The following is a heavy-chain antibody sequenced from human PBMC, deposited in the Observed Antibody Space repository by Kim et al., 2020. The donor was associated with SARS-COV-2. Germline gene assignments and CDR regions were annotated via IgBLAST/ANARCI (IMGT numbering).Heavy chain of an antibody. Sequence: SETLSLTCTVSGGSISSSSYYWGWIRQPPGKGLEWIGSIYYSGSTYYNPSLKSRVTISVDTSKNQFSLKLSSVTAADTAVYYCARHLLQKCWFDPWGQGTLVTVSS. D-gene: IGHD3-22*01. J-gene: IGHJ5*02. CDR1: GGSISSSSYY. CDR2: IYYSGST. CDR3: ARHLLQKCWFDP. V-gene: IGHV4-39*01.